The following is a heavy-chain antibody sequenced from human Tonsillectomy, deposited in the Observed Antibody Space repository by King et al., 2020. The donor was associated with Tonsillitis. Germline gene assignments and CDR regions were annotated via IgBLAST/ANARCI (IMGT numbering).Heavy chain of an antibody. V-gene: IGHV4-39*01. J-gene: IGHJ4*02. Sequence: QLQESGPGLVKPSETLSLTCTVSGGSISSSISYWGWIRQPPGKGLEWIGSIYYSGSTYDNPSLKSRVTISLDMSKNQFSLKLTSVTAADTAVYYCARPLISTISSPGFFFDYWGQGTLVTVSS. CDR1: GGSISSSISY. D-gene: IGHD2-2*02. CDR2: IYYSGST. CDR3: ARPLISTISSPGFFFDY.